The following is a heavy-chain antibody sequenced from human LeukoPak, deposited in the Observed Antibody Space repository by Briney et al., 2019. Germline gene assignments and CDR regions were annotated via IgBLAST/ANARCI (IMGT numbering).Heavy chain of an antibody. V-gene: IGHV4-39*01. D-gene: IGHD6-13*01. CDR3: ATPSGGSRQLFGY. CDR2: IYYSGST. Sequence: PSETLSLTCTVSGVSISSSSYYSGCIRQPPGEGLEWIGSIYYSGSTYYNPSLKSRVTISVETSKTQFSLKLSSVTAADTAVYYCATPSGGSRQLFGYWGEGTLVTVSS. J-gene: IGHJ4*02. CDR1: GVSISSSSYY.